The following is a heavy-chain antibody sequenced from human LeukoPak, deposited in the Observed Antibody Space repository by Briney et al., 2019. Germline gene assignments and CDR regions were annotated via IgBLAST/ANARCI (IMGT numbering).Heavy chain of an antibody. D-gene: IGHD3-10*01. CDR2: IYSGGST. CDR3: ARGARPNGWFGELSSPDY. CDR1: GFTFSTYW. J-gene: IGHJ4*02. V-gene: IGHV3-66*01. Sequence: PGGSLRLSCAASGFTFSTYWFSLVRQAPGKGLEWVSVIYSGGSTYYADSVKGRFTISRDNAKNSLYLQMNSLRAEDTAVYYCARGARPNGWFGELSSPDYWGQGTLVTVSS.